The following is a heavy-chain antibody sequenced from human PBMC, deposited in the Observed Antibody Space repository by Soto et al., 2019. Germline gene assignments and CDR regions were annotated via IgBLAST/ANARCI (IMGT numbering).Heavy chain of an antibody. CDR3: ARGRRRLLYYYYGMDV. J-gene: IGHJ6*02. D-gene: IGHD1-26*01. CDR1: GGSFSGYY. CDR2: INHSGST. V-gene: IGHV4-34*01. Sequence: PSETLSLTCAVYGGSFSGYYWSWIRQPPGKGLEWIGEINHSGSTNYNPSLKSRVTISVDTSKNQFSLKLSSVTAADTAVYYCARGRRRLLYYYYGMDVWGQGTTVTVSS.